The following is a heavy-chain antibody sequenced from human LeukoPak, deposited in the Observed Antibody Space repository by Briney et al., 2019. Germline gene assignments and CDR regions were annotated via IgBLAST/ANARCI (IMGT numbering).Heavy chain of an antibody. CDR3: ARTADILTGYDY. D-gene: IGHD3-9*01. J-gene: IGHJ4*02. Sequence: ASVKVSCKASGYTFTSYYMHWVRQAPGQGLEWMGWINPNSGGTNYAQKFQGRVTMTRDTSISTAYMELSRLRSDDTAVYYCARTADILTGYDYWGQGTLVTVSS. CDR1: GYTFTSYY. CDR2: INPNSGGT. V-gene: IGHV1-2*02.